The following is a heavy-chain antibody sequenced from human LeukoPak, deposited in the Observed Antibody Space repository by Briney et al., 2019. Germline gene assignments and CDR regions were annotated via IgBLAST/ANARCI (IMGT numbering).Heavy chain of an antibody. CDR1: GFNFHDFS. J-gene: IGHJ4*02. CDR2: ISGDGVTT. V-gene: IGHV3-43*02. D-gene: IGHD2-2*01. Sequence: GGSLRLSCAASGFNFHDFSMHWVRQVPGQGPDWVSLISGDGVTTYYSDSVKDRFTISRDNNKNLLFLQLNSLRVEDSAIHYCAKGNNTISFNFDYWGRGSLVIVSS. CDR3: AKGNNTISFNFDY.